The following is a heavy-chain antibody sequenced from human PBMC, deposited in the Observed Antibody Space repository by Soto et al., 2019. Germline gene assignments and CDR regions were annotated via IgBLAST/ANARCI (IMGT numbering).Heavy chain of an antibody. V-gene: IGHV1-58*01. Sequence: SVKVSCKASGFTFTSSAVQWVRQARGQRLEWRGWIVVGSGNTNYAQKFQERVTITREMSTSTAYMELSSLRSEDTAVHYCAADLKSGLRFLEWFPTPGMDVCGQGTTVTVSS. CDR1: GFTFTSSA. CDR3: AADLKSGLRFLEWFPTPGMDV. J-gene: IGHJ6*02. D-gene: IGHD3-3*01. CDR2: IVVGSGNT.